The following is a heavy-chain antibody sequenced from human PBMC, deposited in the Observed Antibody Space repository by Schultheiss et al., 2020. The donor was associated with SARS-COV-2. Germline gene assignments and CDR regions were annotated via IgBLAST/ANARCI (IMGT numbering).Heavy chain of an antibody. J-gene: IGHJ4*02. D-gene: IGHD2-2*01. CDR1: GGSFSGYY. CDR3: ATSKGTYCSSTSCYFPRYFDY. CDR2: INHSGST. V-gene: IGHV4-34*01. Sequence: LETLSLTCAVYGGSFSGYYWSWIRQPPGEGLEWIGEINHSGSTNYNPSLKSRVTISVDTSKNQFSLKLSSVTAADTAVYYCATSKGTYCSSTSCYFPRYFDYWGQGTLVTVSS.